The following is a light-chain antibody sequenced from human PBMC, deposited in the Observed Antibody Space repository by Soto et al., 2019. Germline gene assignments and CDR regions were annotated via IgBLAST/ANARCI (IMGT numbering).Light chain of an antibody. CDR2: SNN. J-gene: IGLJ1*01. Sequence: QSVLTQPPSASGTPGQRGTISCSGSSSNIGSNTVNWYQQLPGTAPKLLIYSNNQRPSGVPDRFSGSKSGTSASLAISGLQSEDEADYYCAAWDDSLNEVFGTGTKLTVL. V-gene: IGLV1-44*01. CDR1: SSNIGSNT. CDR3: AAWDDSLNEV.